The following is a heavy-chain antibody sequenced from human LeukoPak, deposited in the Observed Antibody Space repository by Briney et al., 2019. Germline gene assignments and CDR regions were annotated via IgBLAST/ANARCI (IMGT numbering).Heavy chain of an antibody. D-gene: IGHD6-13*01. CDR2: INPNSGGT. Sequence: GASVKVSCKASGYTFTSYYMHWVRQAPGQGLEWMGWINPNSGGTDYAQKFQGRVTMTGDTSISTAYMELSRLRSDDTAVYYCARGSGMAAGPNDAFDIWGQGTMVTVSS. V-gene: IGHV1-2*02. J-gene: IGHJ3*02. CDR1: GYTFTSYY. CDR3: ARGSGMAAGPNDAFDI.